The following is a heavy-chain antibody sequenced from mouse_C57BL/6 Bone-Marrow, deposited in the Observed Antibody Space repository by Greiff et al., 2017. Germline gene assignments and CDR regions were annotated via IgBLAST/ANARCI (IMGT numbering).Heavy chain of an antibody. CDR2: IYPGSGST. D-gene: IGHD2-5*01. V-gene: IGHV1-55*01. CDR1: GYTFTSYW. J-gene: IGHJ4*01. CDR3: ASGGLYSNYLYYAMDY. Sequence: QVQLQQPGAELVKPGASVKMSCKASGYTFTSYWITWVKQRPGQGLEWIGDIYPGSGSTNYNEKFKSKATLTVDTSSSTAYMQLSSLTSEDSAVYYCASGGLYSNYLYYAMDYWGQGTSVTVSS.